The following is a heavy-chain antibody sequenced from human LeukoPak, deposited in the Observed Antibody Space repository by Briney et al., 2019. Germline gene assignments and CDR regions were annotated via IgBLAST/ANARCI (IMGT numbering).Heavy chain of an antibody. Sequence: ESGPTLVNPTQTLTLTCTFSGFSLSTSGMCVSWIRQPPGKALEWLARIDWDDDKYYSTSLKTRLTISKDTSKNQVVLTMTNMDPVDTATYYCARIQRYSSTWYYFDYWGQGTLVTVSS. D-gene: IGHD6-13*01. V-gene: IGHV2-70*11. CDR1: GFSLSTSGMC. CDR3: ARIQRYSSTWYYFDY. CDR2: IDWDDDK. J-gene: IGHJ4*02.